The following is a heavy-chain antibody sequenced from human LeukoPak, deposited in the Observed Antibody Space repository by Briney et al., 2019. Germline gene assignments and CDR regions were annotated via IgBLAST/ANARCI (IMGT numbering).Heavy chain of an antibody. D-gene: IGHD5-18*01. J-gene: IGHJ4*02. CDR3: ANWGRGYSYGPTTY. Sequence: GGSLRLSCAASGFTFSSYAMSWVRQAPGKGLEWVSAISGSGGSTYYADSVKGRFNISRDNSKNTLYLQMNSLRAEDTAVYYCANWGRGYSYGPTTYWGQGTLVTVSS. CDR2: ISGSGGST. CDR1: GFTFSSYA. V-gene: IGHV3-23*01.